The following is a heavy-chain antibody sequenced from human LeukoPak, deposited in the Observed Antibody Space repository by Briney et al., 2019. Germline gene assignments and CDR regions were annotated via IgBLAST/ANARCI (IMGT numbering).Heavy chain of an antibody. J-gene: IGHJ4*02. CDR2: IYHSGST. Sequence: PSETLSLTCSVSGGSISSNYWSWIRQPQGKGLEWIGTIYHSGSTNYNPSLKTRVTISIDTSNKQFSLKLTSVTAADTAVYFCARVHCSGGKCYFAYFDYWGQGTLVTVSS. D-gene: IGHD2-15*01. CDR1: GGSISSNY. CDR3: ARVHCSGGKCYFAYFDY. V-gene: IGHV4-59*01.